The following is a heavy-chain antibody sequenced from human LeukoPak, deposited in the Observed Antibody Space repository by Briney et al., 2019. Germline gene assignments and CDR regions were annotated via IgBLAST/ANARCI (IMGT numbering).Heavy chain of an antibody. CDR1: GFTFSRYW. J-gene: IGHJ3*02. D-gene: IGHD3-22*01. CDR2: IKQDGSER. V-gene: IGHV3-7*01. Sequence: GGSLRLSCAASGFTFSRYWMSWVRQAPGKGLEWVANIKQDGSERYYVDSVKGRFTISRDNAKNSLYLQMSSLRAEGTAVYYCASPYYYDTSVYNDAFDIWGQGTMVTVSS. CDR3: ASPYYYDTSVYNDAFDI.